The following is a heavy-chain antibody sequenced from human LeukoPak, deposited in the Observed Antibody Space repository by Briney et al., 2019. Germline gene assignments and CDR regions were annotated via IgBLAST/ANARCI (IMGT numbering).Heavy chain of an antibody. D-gene: IGHD4-23*01. CDR2: IYYSGST. J-gene: IGHJ4*02. CDR1: GGSISSYY. Sequence: SETLSLTCTISGGSISSYYWSWIRQPPGKGLEWIGYIYYSGSTNYNPSLKSRVTISVDTSKNQFSLKLSSVTAADTAVYYCARAHYGGNSFDYWGQGTLVSVSS. CDR3: ARAHYGGNSFDY. V-gene: IGHV4-59*08.